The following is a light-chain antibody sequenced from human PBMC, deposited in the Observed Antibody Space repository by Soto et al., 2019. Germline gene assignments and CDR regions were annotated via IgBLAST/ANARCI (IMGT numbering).Light chain of an antibody. V-gene: IGKV3-20*01. J-gene: IGKJ1*01. CDR3: QQYNNWPQT. CDR1: QSVSSSY. Sequence: DIVLTQSPGTLSLSPGERATLSCRASQSVSSSYLAWYQQKPGQAPRLLIYGASSRATGIPDRFSGSGSGTDFTLTISGLQSEDFAVYYCQQYNNWPQTFGQGTKVDIK. CDR2: GAS.